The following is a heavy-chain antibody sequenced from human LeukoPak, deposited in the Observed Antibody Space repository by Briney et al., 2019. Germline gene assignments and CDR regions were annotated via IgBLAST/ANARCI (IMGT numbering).Heavy chain of an antibody. V-gene: IGHV1-69*04. D-gene: IGHD2-15*01. Sequence: SVTVSCKASGGTFSSYAISWVRQAPGQGLEWMGRIIPILGIANYAQKFQGRVTITADKSTSTAYMELSSLRSEDTAVYYCAREYCSGGSCYSSVHYGMDVWGQGTTVTVSS. CDR2: IIPILGIA. CDR1: GGTFSSYA. CDR3: AREYCSGGSCYSSVHYGMDV. J-gene: IGHJ6*02.